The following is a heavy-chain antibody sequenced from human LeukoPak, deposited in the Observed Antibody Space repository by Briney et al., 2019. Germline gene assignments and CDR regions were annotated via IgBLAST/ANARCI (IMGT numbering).Heavy chain of an antibody. D-gene: IGHD6-19*01. J-gene: IGHJ6*02. V-gene: IGHV1-69*04. CDR2: IIPILGIA. Sequence: SVKVSCKASGGTFSSYAISWVRQAPGQGLEWMGRIIPILGIANYAQKFQGRVTITADKSTSTAYMELSSLRSEDTAVYYCARDTGYSSGWTSPWDYHYGMDVWGQGTTVTVSS. CDR3: ARDTGYSSGWTSPWDYHYGMDV. CDR1: GGTFSSYA.